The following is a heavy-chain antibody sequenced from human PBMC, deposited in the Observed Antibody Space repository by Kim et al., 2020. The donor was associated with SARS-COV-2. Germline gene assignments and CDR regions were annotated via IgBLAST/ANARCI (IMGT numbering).Heavy chain of an antibody. D-gene: IGHD6-13*01. CDR1: GGSFSGYY. CDR2: INHSGST. Sequence: SETLSLTCAVYGGSFSGYYWSWIRQRPGKGLEWIGEINHSGSTNYNPSLKSRVTISVDTSKNQFSLKLSSVTAADTAVYYCARAYYINGQQLVVYYFDYWGQGTLVTVSS. J-gene: IGHJ4*02. V-gene: IGHV4-34*01. CDR3: ARAYYINGQQLVVYYFDY.